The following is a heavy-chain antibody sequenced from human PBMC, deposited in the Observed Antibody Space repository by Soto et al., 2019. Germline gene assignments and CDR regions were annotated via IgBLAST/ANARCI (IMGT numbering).Heavy chain of an antibody. D-gene: IGHD3-22*01. CDR1: GYTFTGYY. CDR3: ARDAYYYDSSGPLDY. J-gene: IGHJ4*02. Sequence: GASVKVSCKASGYTFTGYYMHWVRQAPGQGLEWMGWINPNSGGTNYAQKFQGRVTMTRDTSISTAYMELSRLRSDDTAVYYCARDAYYYDSSGPLDYWGQGTLVTVSS. V-gene: IGHV1-2*02. CDR2: INPNSGGT.